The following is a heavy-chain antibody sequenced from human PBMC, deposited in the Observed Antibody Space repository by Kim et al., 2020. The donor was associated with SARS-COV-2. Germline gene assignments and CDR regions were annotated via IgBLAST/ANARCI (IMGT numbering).Heavy chain of an antibody. CDR3: ARAGPMVRGVPRGYNWFDP. CDR2: INPNSGGT. V-gene: IGHV1-2*04. Sequence: ASVKVSCKASGYTFTGYYMHWVRQAPGQGLEWMGWINPNSGGTNYAQKFQGWVTMTRDTSISTAYMELSRLRSDDTAVYYCARAGPMVRGVPRGYNWFDPWGQGTLVTVSS. J-gene: IGHJ5*02. CDR1: GYTFTGYY. D-gene: IGHD3-10*01.